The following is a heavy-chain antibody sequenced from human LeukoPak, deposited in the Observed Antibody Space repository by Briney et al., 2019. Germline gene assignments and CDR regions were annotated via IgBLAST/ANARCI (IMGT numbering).Heavy chain of an antibody. Sequence: PEGSLRLSCAASGFTFSSYGMSWVRQAPGKGLEWVSAISGSGGSTYYADSVKGRFTISRDNSKNTLYLQMNSLRAEDTAVYYCAKSPIPRGVTGPLDYWGQGTLVTVSS. V-gene: IGHV3-23*01. J-gene: IGHJ4*02. CDR3: AKSPIPRGVTGPLDY. CDR1: GFTFSSYG. D-gene: IGHD3-10*01. CDR2: ISGSGGST.